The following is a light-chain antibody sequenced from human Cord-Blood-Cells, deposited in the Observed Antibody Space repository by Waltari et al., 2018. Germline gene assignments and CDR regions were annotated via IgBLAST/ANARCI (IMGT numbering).Light chain of an antibody. CDR2: DAS. V-gene: IGKV1-33*01. Sequence: DIHLTQSPSSLSASVGDRVTITCQASQDISNYLNLYQQKPGKAPKLLIYDASTLETWVPSRFSGSGSGTDFTFTISSLQPEDIATYYCQQYDNLLWTFGQGTKVEIK. CDR3: QQYDNLLWT. J-gene: IGKJ1*01. CDR1: QDISNY.